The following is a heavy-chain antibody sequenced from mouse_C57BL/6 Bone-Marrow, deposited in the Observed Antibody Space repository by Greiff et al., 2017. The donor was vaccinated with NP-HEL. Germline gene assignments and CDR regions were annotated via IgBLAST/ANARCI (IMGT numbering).Heavy chain of an antibody. D-gene: IGHD1-1*01. CDR1: GYTFTSYG. Sequence: VQLQQSGAELARPGASVKLSCKASGYTFTSYGISWVKQSTGQGLEWIGELYPRSGNTYYNEKFKGKATLTADKSSSTAYMDLRSLTSEDSAVYFSVKKNYYGSSYKDYAMDYWGQGTSVTVSS. V-gene: IGHV1-81*01. CDR2: LYPRSGNT. J-gene: IGHJ4*01. CDR3: VKKNYYGSSYKDYAMDY.